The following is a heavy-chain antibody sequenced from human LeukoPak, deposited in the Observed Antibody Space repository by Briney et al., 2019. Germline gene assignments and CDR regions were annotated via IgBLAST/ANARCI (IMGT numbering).Heavy chain of an antibody. V-gene: IGHV4-4*07. CDR2: IYTSGST. CDR1: GGSISSYY. J-gene: IGHJ6*03. D-gene: IGHD5-18*01. CDR3: ARAPERWYSYGSYTFYYMDV. Sequence: SETLSLTCTVSGGSISSYYWSRIRQPAGKGLEWIGRIYTSGSTNYNPSLKSRVTMSVDTSKNQFSLKLSSVTAADTAKYYCARAPERWYSYGSYTFYYMDVWGEGTTVTVSS.